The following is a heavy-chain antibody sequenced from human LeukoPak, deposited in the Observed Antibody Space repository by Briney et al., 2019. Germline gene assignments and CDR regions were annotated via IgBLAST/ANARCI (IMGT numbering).Heavy chain of an antibody. D-gene: IGHD4-17*01. Sequence: GGSLRLSCAASGFTFSRDWMHWVRHAPGKGLVWVSRINNDGSNTYYADSVKGRFTISRDNAKNTLYLQMDGLRAEDTALYYCARYGTDPFDIWGQGTLVTVSS. J-gene: IGHJ3*02. V-gene: IGHV3-74*01. CDR3: ARYGTDPFDI. CDR2: INNDGSNT. CDR1: GFTFSRDW.